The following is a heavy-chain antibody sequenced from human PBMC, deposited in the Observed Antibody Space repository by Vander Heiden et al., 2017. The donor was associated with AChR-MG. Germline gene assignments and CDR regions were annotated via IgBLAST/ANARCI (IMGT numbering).Heavy chain of an antibody. J-gene: IGHJ4*02. Sequence: QVQLVESGGGVVQPGRSLRLSCAASGFTFSSYAMHWVRQAPGKGLEWVAVISYDGSNKYYADSVKGRFTISRDNSKNTLYLQMNSLRAEDTAVYYCARDYYDSSGYYSFDYWGQGTLVTVSS. CDR2: ISYDGSNK. V-gene: IGHV3-30-3*01. CDR3: ARDYYDSSGYYSFDY. CDR1: GFTFSSYA. D-gene: IGHD3-22*01.